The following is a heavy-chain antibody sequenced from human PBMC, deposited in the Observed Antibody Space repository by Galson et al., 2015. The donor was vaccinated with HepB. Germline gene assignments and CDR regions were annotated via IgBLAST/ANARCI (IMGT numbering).Heavy chain of an antibody. D-gene: IGHD3-10*01. V-gene: IGHV3-23*01. CDR1: GFTFSSYA. J-gene: IGHJ5*02. Sequence: SLRLSCAASGFTFSSYAMSWVRQAPGKGLEWVSAISGSGGSSYYADSVKGRFTISRDNSKNTLYLQMNSLRAEDTAVYYCAKEGSWFGELFGWFDPWGQGTLVTVSS. CDR2: ISGSGGSS. CDR3: AKEGSWFGELFGWFDP.